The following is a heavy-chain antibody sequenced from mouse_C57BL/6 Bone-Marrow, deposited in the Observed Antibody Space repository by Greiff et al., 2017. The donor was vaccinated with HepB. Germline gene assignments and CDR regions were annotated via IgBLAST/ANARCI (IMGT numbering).Heavy chain of an antibody. CDR3: ARPPLYSNLGMDY. Sequence: QVQLQQPGAELVRPGTSVKLSCKASGYTFTSYWMHWVKQRPGQGLEWIGLIDPSDSYTNYNQKFKGKATLTVDTSSSTAYMQLSSLTSEDSAVYYCARPPLYSNLGMDYWGQGTSVTVSS. CDR1: GYTFTSYW. V-gene: IGHV1-59*01. J-gene: IGHJ4*01. CDR2: IDPSDSYT. D-gene: IGHD2-5*01.